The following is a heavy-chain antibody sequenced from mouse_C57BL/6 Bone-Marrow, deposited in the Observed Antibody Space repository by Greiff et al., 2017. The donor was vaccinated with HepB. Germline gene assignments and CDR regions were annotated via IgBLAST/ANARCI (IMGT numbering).Heavy chain of an antibody. J-gene: IGHJ1*03. CDR1: GYTFTDYY. CDR3: ARRGWYFDV. Sequence: VQLQQSGPVLVKPGASVKMSCKASGYTFTDYYMNWVKQSHGKSLEWIGVINPYNGGTSYNQKFKGKATLTVDKSSSTAYMELNSLTSEDSAVYYCARRGWYFDVWGTGTTVTVSS. V-gene: IGHV1-19*01. CDR2: INPYNGGT.